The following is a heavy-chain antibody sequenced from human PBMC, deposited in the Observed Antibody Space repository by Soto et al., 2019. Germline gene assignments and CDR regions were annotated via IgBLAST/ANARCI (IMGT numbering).Heavy chain of an antibody. D-gene: IGHD4-4*01. Sequence: ASVKVSCKASGYTFSTYYMHWVRQAPGQGYEWMGIINPSGGSTTYAQKFQGRVTMTRDTSTTTVYMELSSLRSEDTTVYYCARYDYNGYYFDYWGQGTLVTVSS. V-gene: IGHV1-46*01. CDR1: GYTFSTYY. CDR2: INPSGGST. J-gene: IGHJ4*02. CDR3: ARYDYNGYYFDY.